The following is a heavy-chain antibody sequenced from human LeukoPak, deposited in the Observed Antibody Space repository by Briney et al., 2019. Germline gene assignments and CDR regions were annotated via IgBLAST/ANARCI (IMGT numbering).Heavy chain of an antibody. CDR3: ARDHIAECRSSSYFDY. CDR2: IIPIFGTA. CDR1: GGTFSSYA. J-gene: IGHJ4*02. Sequence: SVKVSCKASGGTFSSYAISWVRQAPGQGLEWMGGIIPIFGTANYAQKFQGRVTITTDESTSTAYMELSSLRSEDTAVYYCARDHIAECRSSSYFDYWGRGTLVTVSS. V-gene: IGHV1-69*05. D-gene: IGHD6-6*01.